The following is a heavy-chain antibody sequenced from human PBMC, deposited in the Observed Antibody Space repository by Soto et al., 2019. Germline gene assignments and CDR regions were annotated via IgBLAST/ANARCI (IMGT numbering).Heavy chain of an antibody. D-gene: IGHD6-13*01. Sequence: SSETLSLTCAVYGGSFSGYYWSWIRQPPGKGLEWIGEINHSGSTNYSPSLKSRVTISVDTSKNQFSLKLSSVTAADTAVYYCARGATRLPYSSSWYEAYYYYYGMDVWGQGTTVTVSS. J-gene: IGHJ6*02. CDR3: ARGATRLPYSSSWYEAYYYYYGMDV. V-gene: IGHV4-34*01. CDR2: INHSGST. CDR1: GGSFSGYY.